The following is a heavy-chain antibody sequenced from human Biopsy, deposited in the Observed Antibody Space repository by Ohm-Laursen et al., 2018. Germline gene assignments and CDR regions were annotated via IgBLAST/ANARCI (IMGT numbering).Heavy chain of an antibody. CDR1: NGSIRNYY. Sequence: GTLSLTCTVSNGSIRNYYWSWIRQPPGKGLEWIGYIYNTGDTTYNPSLQGRVTISLDTSNNQLSLRLRSVAAADAAVYYCARRSAANWYFNLWGRGTLVTVSS. CDR2: IYNTGDT. J-gene: IGHJ2*01. CDR3: ARRSAANWYFNL. V-gene: IGHV4-59*08. D-gene: IGHD6-25*01.